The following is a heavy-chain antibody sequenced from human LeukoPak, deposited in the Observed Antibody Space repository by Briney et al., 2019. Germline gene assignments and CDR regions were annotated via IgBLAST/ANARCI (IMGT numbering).Heavy chain of an antibody. J-gene: IGHJ4*02. Sequence: SETLSLTCAVYGGSFSGYYWSWIRQPPGKGLEWIGEINHSGSTNYNPSLKSRVTISVDTSKNQFSLKLSSVTAADTAVYYCARFGGTMIVYWGQGTLVTVSS. CDR3: ARFGGTMIVY. CDR1: GGSFSGYY. D-gene: IGHD3-22*01. V-gene: IGHV4-34*01. CDR2: INHSGST.